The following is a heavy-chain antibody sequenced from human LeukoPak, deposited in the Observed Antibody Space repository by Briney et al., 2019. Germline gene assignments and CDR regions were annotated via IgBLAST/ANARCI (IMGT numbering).Heavy chain of an antibody. CDR2: INPNSGGT. D-gene: IGHD3-22*01. V-gene: IGHV1-2*02. J-gene: IGHJ4*02. CDR1: EYTLTGYY. CDR3: ASFHYYDSSGYSPIDY. Sequence: SVKSSGKPSEYTLTGYYMHWVRQAPGQGLEWLGWINPNSGGTNYAQKFQGRVTMTRDTSISTAYMELSRLRSDDTAVYYCASFHYYDSSGYSPIDYWGQGTLVTVSS.